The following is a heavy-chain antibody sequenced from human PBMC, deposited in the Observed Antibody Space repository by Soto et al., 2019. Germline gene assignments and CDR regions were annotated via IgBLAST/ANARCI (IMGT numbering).Heavy chain of an antibody. CDR3: ARGGVPIYYFDY. Sequence: SETLSLTCAVYGGSFSGYYWSWIRQPPGKGLEWIGEINHSGSTNYNPSLKSRVTISVDTSKNQFSLKLSSVTAADTAVYYCARGGVPIYYFDYWGQGTLVTVSS. D-gene: IGHD3-10*01. V-gene: IGHV4-34*01. J-gene: IGHJ4*02. CDR2: INHSGST. CDR1: GGSFSGYY.